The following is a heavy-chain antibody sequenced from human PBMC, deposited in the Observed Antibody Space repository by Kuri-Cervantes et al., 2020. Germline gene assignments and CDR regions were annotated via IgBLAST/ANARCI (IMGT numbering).Heavy chain of an antibody. V-gene: IGHV4-39*06. CDR3: ARDIDHVSIAVAGECN. CDR2: IYYSGST. CDR1: GGSISSSSYY. Sequence: SETLSLTCTVAGGSISSSSYYWGWIRQPPGKGLEWIGSIYYSGSTYYNPSLKRRVNISVDTSKNQFALKLSSVTAADTAVYYCARDIDHVSIAVAGECNWGQGTLVTVSS. J-gene: IGHJ4*02. D-gene: IGHD6-19*01.